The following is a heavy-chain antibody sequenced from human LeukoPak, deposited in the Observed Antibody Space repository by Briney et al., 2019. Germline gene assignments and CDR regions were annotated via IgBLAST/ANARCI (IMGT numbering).Heavy chain of an antibody. V-gene: IGHV3-23*01. Sequence: PGGSLRLSCAASGFAFSNYGMNWVRQAPGKGLEWVSGITGSGGTTYYADSVKGRFTISRDNSKNTLYLQMNSLRAEDTAVYYCAKDLGPSGSSSDAFDIWGQGTMVTVSS. J-gene: IGHJ3*02. CDR2: ITGSGGTT. D-gene: IGHD1-26*01. CDR1: GFAFSNYG. CDR3: AKDLGPSGSSSDAFDI.